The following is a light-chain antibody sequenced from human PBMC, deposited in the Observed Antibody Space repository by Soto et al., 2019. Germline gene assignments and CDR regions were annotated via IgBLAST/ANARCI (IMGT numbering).Light chain of an antibody. V-gene: IGKV1-5*03. J-gene: IGKJ5*01. CDR1: QTISSW. CDR3: QQYNSYSYT. CDR2: KAS. Sequence: DIQMTQSPSTLSGSVGDRVTITCRASQTISSWLAWYQQKPGKAPKLLIYKASTLKSGVSSRFSGSGSGTEFTLTISSLQPDDFATYYCQQYNSYSYTFGQGTRLEIK.